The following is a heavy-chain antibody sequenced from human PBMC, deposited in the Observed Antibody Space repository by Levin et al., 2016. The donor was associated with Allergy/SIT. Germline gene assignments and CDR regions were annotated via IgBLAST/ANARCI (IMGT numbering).Heavy chain of an antibody. D-gene: IGHD3-10*01. CDR3: ARDTESQTFDY. J-gene: IGHJ4*02. CDR2: ISSSSSYI. Sequence: GESLKISCAASGFTFSSYSMNWVRQAPGKGLEWVSSISSSSSYIYYADSVKGRFTISRDNAKNSLYLQMNSLRAEDTAVYYCARDTESQTFDYWGQGTLVTVSS. CDR1: GFTFSSYS. V-gene: IGHV3-21*01.